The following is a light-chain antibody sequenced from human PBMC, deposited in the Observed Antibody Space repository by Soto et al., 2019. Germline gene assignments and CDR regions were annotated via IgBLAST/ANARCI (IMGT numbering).Light chain of an antibody. V-gene: IGLV1-44*01. CDR2: NSY. CDR1: NSNIGTNS. Sequence: QSVLTQPPSASETPEQRVIISCSGGNSNIGTNSVSWYQHLPGTAPKLLIYNSYQRPAGVPDRFSGSKSGTSASLAISGLQSEDGANYYCVAWDDSLKTLLFGGGTKLTVL. J-gene: IGLJ3*02. CDR3: VAWDDSLKTLL.